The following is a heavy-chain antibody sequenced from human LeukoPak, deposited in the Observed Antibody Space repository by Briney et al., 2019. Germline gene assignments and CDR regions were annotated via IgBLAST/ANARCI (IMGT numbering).Heavy chain of an antibody. Sequence: SQTLSLTCSVSGGSINGGSYYWSWLRQPAGKPLEWIGHIFTTGSTSYNPSLRTRVTISEDSSKDQFSLNLKSVTAADTAVYYCARDRNWGRGYFDLWGRGTLVIVSS. CDR1: GGSINGGSYY. V-gene: IGHV4-61*09. CDR3: ARDRNWGRGYFDL. CDR2: IFTTGST. D-gene: IGHD3-16*01. J-gene: IGHJ2*01.